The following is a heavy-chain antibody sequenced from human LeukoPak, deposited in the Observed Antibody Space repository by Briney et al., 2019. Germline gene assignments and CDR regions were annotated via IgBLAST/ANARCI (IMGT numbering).Heavy chain of an antibody. J-gene: IGHJ4*02. CDR1: GDSISSSNW. Sequence: SETLSLTCAVSGDSISSSNWWSWVRQPPGKGLEWIGEIYHSGSTNYNPSLRSRVTISLDKSKNQVSLMLTSVTAADTAVYYCARSLSPMLRGAPYYWGQGTLVTVSS. D-gene: IGHD3-10*01. V-gene: IGHV4-4*02. CDR3: ARSLSPMLRGAPYY. CDR2: IYHSGST.